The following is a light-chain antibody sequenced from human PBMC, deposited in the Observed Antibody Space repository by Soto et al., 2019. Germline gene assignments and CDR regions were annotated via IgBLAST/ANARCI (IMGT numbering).Light chain of an antibody. CDR3: QQYNNWPRAT. Sequence: EIVFAQSPGTLFFSQVERSILSFSAIQRFSSNYLAWYQQKPGQAPRLLMFRTSSRATGFPARFSGSGSGTEFNLTISSLQSEDFGVYYCQQYNNWPRATFGGGTKVDI. V-gene: IGKV3-15*01. J-gene: IGKJ4*01. CDR2: RTS. CDR1: QRFSSN.